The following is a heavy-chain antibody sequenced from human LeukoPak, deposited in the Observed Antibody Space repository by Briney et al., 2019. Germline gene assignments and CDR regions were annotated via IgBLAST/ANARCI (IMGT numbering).Heavy chain of an antibody. CDR2: ISYDGSNK. CDR3: AKAPAPYYDSSGLDY. D-gene: IGHD3-22*01. V-gene: IGHV3-30*18. CDR1: GFTFSSYG. J-gene: IGHJ4*02. Sequence: PGGSLRLSCAASGFTFSSYGMHWVRQAPGKGLEWVAVISYDGSNKYYADSVKGRFTISRDNSKNTLYLQMNSLRAEDTAVYYCAKAPAPYYDSSGLDYWGQGTLVTVSS.